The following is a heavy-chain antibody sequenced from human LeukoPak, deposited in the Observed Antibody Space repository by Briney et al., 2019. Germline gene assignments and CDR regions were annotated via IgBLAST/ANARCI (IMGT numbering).Heavy chain of an antibody. CDR3: AAGLEELGGFDY. V-gene: IGHV4-59*01. CDR2: IYYSGST. CDR1: GGSISSYY. D-gene: IGHD1-26*01. Sequence: PSETLSLTCTVSGGSISSYYWSWIRQPPGKGLEWIGYIYYSGSTNYNPSLKSRVTISVDTSKNQFSLKLSSVTAADTAVYYCAAGLEELGGFDYWGQGTLVTVSS. J-gene: IGHJ4*02.